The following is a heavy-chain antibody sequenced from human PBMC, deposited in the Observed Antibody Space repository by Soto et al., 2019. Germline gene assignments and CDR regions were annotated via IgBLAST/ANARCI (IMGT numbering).Heavy chain of an antibody. D-gene: IGHD2-15*01. CDR3: AKGGIVVVVAAHGGDY. CDR2: ISGSGGST. CDR1: GFTFSSYA. Sequence: EVQLLESGGGLVQPGGSLRLSCAASGFTFSSYAMSWVRQAPGKGLEWVSAISGSGGSTYYADSVKGRFTISRDNSKNTVYLQMNSLRAEDTAVYYCAKGGIVVVVAAHGGDYWGQGTLVTVSS. V-gene: IGHV3-23*01. J-gene: IGHJ4*02.